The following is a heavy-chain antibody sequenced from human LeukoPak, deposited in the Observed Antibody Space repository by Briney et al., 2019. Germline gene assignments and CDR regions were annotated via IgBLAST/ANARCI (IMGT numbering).Heavy chain of an antibody. V-gene: IGHV1-8*01. J-gene: IGHJ5*02. CDR1: GYTFTSYD. CDR3: VRWQSITGSIRGFDP. D-gene: IGHD1/OR15-1a*01. CDR2: MNPSGST. Sequence: ASVKASCKASGYTFTSYDINWVRQATGQELEWMGWMNPSGSTGYAQKFQGRVTMTRDTSISTAYMELSSLTSEDTAVYYCVRWQSITGSIRGFDPWGQGTLVTVSS.